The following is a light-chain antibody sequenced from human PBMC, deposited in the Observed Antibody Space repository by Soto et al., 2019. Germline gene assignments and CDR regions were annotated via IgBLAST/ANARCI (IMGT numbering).Light chain of an antibody. J-gene: IGKJ1*01. V-gene: IGKV3-15*01. CDR3: QQYATSPGT. CDR1: QNIRSN. CDR2: GAS. Sequence: EIVMTQSPATLSVSPGERGTLSCRASQNIRSNVAWYQQRPGQAPRLLIFGASVRATGVPDRFSGSGSGTDFTLTISGLEPEDFAVYYCQQYATSPGTFGQGTKVAIK.